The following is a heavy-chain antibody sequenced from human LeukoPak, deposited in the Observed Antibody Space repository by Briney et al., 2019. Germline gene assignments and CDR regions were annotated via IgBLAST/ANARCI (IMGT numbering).Heavy chain of an antibody. D-gene: IGHD3-10*01. V-gene: IGHV3-7*01. J-gene: IGHJ4*02. Sequence: PGGSLRLSCVASGFSLRNYWMSWVRQAPGKGLEWVANIKQDESEKYYVDSVKGRFTISRDNAKNSLYLQMNSLRAEDTAVYYCAKDHGSGSYYLFDYWGQGTLVTVSS. CDR1: GFSLRNYW. CDR3: AKDHGSGSYYLFDY. CDR2: IKQDESEK.